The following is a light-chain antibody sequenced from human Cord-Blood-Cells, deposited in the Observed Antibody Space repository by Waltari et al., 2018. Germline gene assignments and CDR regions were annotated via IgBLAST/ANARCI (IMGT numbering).Light chain of an antibody. Sequence: EIVLTQSPGTLSLSPGERATLSCRASQSVSSSYVAWYHQKPGQAPRLLIYGASSRATGIPDRFSGSGSGTDFTLTISRLEPEDFAVYYCQQYGSSFTFGPGTKVDIK. V-gene: IGKV3-20*01. CDR1: QSVSSSY. CDR2: GAS. CDR3: QQYGSSFT. J-gene: IGKJ3*01.